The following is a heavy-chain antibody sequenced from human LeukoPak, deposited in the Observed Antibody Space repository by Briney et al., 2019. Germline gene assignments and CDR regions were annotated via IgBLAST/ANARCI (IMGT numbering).Heavy chain of an antibody. CDR1: GGTFSSYA. J-gene: IGHJ4*02. CDR3: ARGGYGYWSSTSCTIDY. V-gene: IGHV1-69*13. Sequence: ASVKVSCKASGGTFSSYAISWVRQAPGQGLEWMGGIIPIFGTANYAQKFQGRVTITADESTSTAYMELSSLRAEDTAVYYCARGGYGYWSSTSCTIDYWGQGTLVTVSS. CDR2: IIPIFGTA. D-gene: IGHD2-2*03.